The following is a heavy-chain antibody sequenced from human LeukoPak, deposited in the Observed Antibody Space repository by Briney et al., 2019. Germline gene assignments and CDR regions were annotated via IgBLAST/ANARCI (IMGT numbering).Heavy chain of an antibody. V-gene: IGHV4-39*01. D-gene: IGHD3-10*01. CDR2: IYYSGST. CDR3: ARGDYYGPVDY. Sequence: PSETLSLTCTVSGGSISSSSYYWGWIRQPPGKGLEWIGSIYYSGSTYYNPSLKSRVTISVDTSKNQFSLKLSSVTAADTAVYYCARGDYYGPVDYWGQGTLVTVSS. CDR1: GGSISSSSYY. J-gene: IGHJ4*02.